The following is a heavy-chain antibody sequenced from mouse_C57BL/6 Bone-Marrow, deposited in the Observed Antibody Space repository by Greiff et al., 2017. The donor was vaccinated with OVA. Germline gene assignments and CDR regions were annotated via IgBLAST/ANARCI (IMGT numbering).Heavy chain of an antibody. V-gene: IGHV1-81*01. D-gene: IGHD1-1*01. CDR3: ARYYYSSTFDV. J-gene: IGHJ1*03. CDR2: IYPRSGNT. Sequence: VQLQQSGAELARPGASVKLSCKASGYTFTSYGISWVKQRTGQGLEWIGAIYPRSGNTYYNEKCNGKATLTADKSSSTAYMELRIVTSEDSAVYFCARYYYSSTFDVWGTGTTVTVSS. CDR1: GYTFTSYG.